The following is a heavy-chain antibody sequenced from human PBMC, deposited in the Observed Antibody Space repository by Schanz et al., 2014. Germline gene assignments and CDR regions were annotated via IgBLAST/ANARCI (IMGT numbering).Heavy chain of an antibody. CDR1: GFTFSNYW. V-gene: IGHV3-23*04. Sequence: EVQLVESGGGLVQPGGSLRLSCAASGFTFSNYWMHWVRQAPGKGLVWVSALSEGGGGTHYADSVRGRFTISSDSSKNTLYLQMSSLRADDTAVYYCARIGGSVFDYWAQGTLVTVSS. D-gene: IGHD3-10*01. CDR2: LSEGGGGT. CDR3: ARIGGSVFDY. J-gene: IGHJ4*02.